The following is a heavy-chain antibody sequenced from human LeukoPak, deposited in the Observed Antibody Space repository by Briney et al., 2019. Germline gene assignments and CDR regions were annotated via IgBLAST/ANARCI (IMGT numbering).Heavy chain of an antibody. Sequence: SETLSLTCTVSGGSISSYYWSWIRQPPGQGLEWIGDIYYSGSTNYNPSVKIRVTISVDTSKNQFSLRLSSVTAADTAVYYSARLASGSYGPLTPFDYWGQGTLVTVSS. CDR2: IYYSGST. D-gene: IGHD1-26*01. CDR1: GGSISSYY. V-gene: IGHV4-59*08. J-gene: IGHJ4*02. CDR3: ARLASGSYGPLTPFDY.